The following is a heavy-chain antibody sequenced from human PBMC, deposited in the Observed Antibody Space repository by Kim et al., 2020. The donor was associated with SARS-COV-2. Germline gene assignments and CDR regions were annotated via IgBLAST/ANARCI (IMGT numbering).Heavy chain of an antibody. V-gene: IGHV1-69*13. CDR3: ARDPPSNKDKAVAGTYYYYGMDV. D-gene: IGHD6-19*01. Sequence: SVKVSCKASGGTFSSYAISWVRQAPGQGLEWMGGIIPIFGTANYAQKFQGRVTITADESTSTAYMELSSLRSEDTAVYYCARDPPSNKDKAVAGTYYYYGMDVWGQGTTVTVSS. CDR2: IIPIFGTA. CDR1: GGTFSSYA. J-gene: IGHJ6*02.